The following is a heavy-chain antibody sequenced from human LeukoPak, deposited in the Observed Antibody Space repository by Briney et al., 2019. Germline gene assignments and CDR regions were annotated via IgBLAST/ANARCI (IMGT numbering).Heavy chain of an antibody. CDR2: ISAYNGNT. CDR1: GYTFTSYG. D-gene: IGHD3-3*01. V-gene: IGHV1-18*01. CDR3: ARDRARESIFGVVIIPVPGY. Sequence: ASVKVSCKASGYTFTSYGISWVRQAPGQGLEWMGWISAYNGNTNYAQKFQGRVTMTTDTSTSTAYMELRSLRSDDTAVYYCARDRARESIFGVVIIPVPGYWGQGTLVTVSS. J-gene: IGHJ4*02.